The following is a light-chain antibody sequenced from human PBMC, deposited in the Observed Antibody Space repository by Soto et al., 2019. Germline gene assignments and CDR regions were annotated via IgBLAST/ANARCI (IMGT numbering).Light chain of an antibody. CDR1: SSNIGNNY. Sequence: QSVLTQPPSVSAAPGQKVTISCSGSSSNIGNNYVSWYQQLPGTAPKLLIYDNNKRSSGIPDRFSGSKSGTSATLGITGLQTGDEADYYCGTWDSSLSIWVFGGGTKLTVL. CDR2: DNN. V-gene: IGLV1-51*01. J-gene: IGLJ3*02. CDR3: GTWDSSLSIWV.